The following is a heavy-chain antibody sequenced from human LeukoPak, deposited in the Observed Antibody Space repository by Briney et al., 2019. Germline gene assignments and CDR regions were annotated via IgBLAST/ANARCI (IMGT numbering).Heavy chain of an antibody. CDR1: GFTFSTYW. CDR2: ISYDGSST. CDR3: AREAAVAGIYFDS. D-gene: IGHD6-19*01. V-gene: IGHV3-74*01. Sequence: PGGSLRLSCVASGFTFSTYWMHWVRQAPGKGLVWVSRISYDGSSTNYADSVKGRFSISRDNAKNTVYLQMNSLRAEYTAVYYCAREAAVAGIYFDSWGQGTLVTVSS. J-gene: IGHJ4*02.